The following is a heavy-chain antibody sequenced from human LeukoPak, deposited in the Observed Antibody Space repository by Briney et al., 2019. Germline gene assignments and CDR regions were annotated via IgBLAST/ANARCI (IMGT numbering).Heavy chain of an antibody. CDR3: ARLYGNYQNYFDY. CDR2: IYYSGST. Sequence: PSETLSLTCTVSGGSISSYYWSWIRQPPGKGLEWIGSIYYSGSTYYNPSLKSRVTISVDTSKNQFSLKVNSVTAADTAVYYCARLYGNYQNYFDYWGQGTLVTVSS. CDR1: GGSISSYY. J-gene: IGHJ4*02. V-gene: IGHV4-59*05. D-gene: IGHD1-7*01.